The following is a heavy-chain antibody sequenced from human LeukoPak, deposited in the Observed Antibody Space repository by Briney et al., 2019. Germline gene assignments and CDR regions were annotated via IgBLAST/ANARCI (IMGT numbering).Heavy chain of an antibody. CDR1: GYTFTGYY. J-gene: IGHJ4*02. CDR3: ARVAGSGSYYNVFSASDY. Sequence: ASVKVSCKASGYTFTGYYMHWVRQAPGQGLEWMGWINPNSGGTNYAQKFQGRVTMTRDTSISTAYMELSGLRSDDTAVYYCARVAGSGSYYNVFSASDYWGQGTLVTVSS. V-gene: IGHV1-2*02. CDR2: INPNSGGT. D-gene: IGHD3-10*01.